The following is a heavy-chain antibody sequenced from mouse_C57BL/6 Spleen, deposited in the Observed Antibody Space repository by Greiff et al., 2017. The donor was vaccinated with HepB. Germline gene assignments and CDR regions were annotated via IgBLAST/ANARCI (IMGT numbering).Heavy chain of an antibody. Sequence: VQRVESGAELVRPGASVKLSCKASGYTFTSYGISWVKQRTGQGLEWIGEIYPRSGNTYYNEKFKGKATLTADKSSSTAYMKLRSLTSEDSAVYFCARWGDGYYWGQGTTLTVSS. J-gene: IGHJ2*01. CDR2: IYPRSGNT. CDR1: GYTFTSYG. D-gene: IGHD2-3*01. CDR3: ARWGDGYY. V-gene: IGHV1-81*01.